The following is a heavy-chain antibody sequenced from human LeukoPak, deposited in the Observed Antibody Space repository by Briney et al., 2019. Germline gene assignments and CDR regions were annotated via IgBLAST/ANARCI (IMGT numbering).Heavy chain of an antibody. Sequence: GSLRLSCAASGFTFSSYWMHWVRQAPGKGLVWVSRINSDGSSTTYADSVKGRFTISRDNAKNTLYLQMNSLRAEDTAVYYCARGGQYSSGSYDYWGQGTLVTVSS. CDR2: INSDGSST. J-gene: IGHJ4*02. CDR1: GFTFSSYW. D-gene: IGHD3-22*01. V-gene: IGHV3-74*01. CDR3: ARGGQYSSGSYDY.